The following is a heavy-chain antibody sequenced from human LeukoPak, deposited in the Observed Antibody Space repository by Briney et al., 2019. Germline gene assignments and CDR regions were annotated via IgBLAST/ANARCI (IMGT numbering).Heavy chain of an antibody. J-gene: IGHJ6*03. CDR1: GGSISSYY. V-gene: IGHV4-59*01. D-gene: IGHD5-12*01. Sequence: SETLSLTCTVSGGSISSYYWSWIRQPPGKGLEWIGYIYYSGSTNYNPSLKSRVTISVDTSKNQFSLKLSSVTAADTAVYYCARGNSGYAHWTYYYYYYMDVWGKGTTVTVSS. CDR3: ARGNSGYAHWTYYYYYYMDV. CDR2: IYYSGST.